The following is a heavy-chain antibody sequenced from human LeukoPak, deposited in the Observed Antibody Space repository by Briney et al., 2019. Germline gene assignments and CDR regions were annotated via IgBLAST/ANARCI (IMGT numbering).Heavy chain of an antibody. CDR2: INPNSGGT. CDR3: ARDGHNWNDERETPPALDY. CDR1: GYTFTGYY. V-gene: IGHV1-2*02. J-gene: IGHJ4*02. D-gene: IGHD1-1*01. Sequence: ASVKVSCKASGYTFTGYYMHWVRQAPGQGLEWMGWINPNSGGTNYAQKFQGRVTMTRDTSISTAYMELSRLRSDDTAVYYCARDGHNWNDERETPPALDYWGQGTLVTVSS.